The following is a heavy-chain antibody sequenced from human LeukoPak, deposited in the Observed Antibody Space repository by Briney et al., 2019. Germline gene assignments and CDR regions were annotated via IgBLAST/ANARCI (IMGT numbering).Heavy chain of an antibody. CDR2: INHSGST. D-gene: IGHD1-26*01. Sequence: SETLSLTCAVYGGSFSGYYWSWIRQPPGKGLEWIGEINHSGSTNYNPSLKSRVTISVDTSKNQFSLKLSSVTAADTAVYYCARLSLLGGATQYYFDYWGQGTLVTVSS. J-gene: IGHJ4*02. CDR1: GGSFSGYY. V-gene: IGHV4-34*01. CDR3: ARLSLLGGATQYYFDY.